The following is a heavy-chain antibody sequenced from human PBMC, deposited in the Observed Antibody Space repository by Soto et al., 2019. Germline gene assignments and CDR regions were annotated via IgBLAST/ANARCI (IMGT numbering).Heavy chain of an antibody. CDR2: INEDSSYI. Sequence: EVQLVESGGGLVKPGGSLRLSCAASGFSFISYSMNWVRQAPGKGLEWVSSINEDSSYIYYAPSLRGRFTISRDNAKDLLYLQMNSLRAEDTAVYYCVRDFGWYFRSVYMDVWGDGATVTVSS. CDR3: VRDFGWYFRSVYMDV. D-gene: IGHD3-3*01. CDR1: GFSFISYS. J-gene: IGHJ6*03. V-gene: IGHV3-21*02.